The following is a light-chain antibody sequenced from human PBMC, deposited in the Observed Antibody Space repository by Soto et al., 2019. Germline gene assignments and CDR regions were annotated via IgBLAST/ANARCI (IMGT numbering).Light chain of an antibody. J-gene: IGLJ1*01. CDR2: EVS. CDR3: SSYTSSSTYV. Sequence: QSALSQPASVSGSPGQSITISCTGTSGDDGGYNYVSWYQQHPDKAPELMIYEVSNRPSGVSNRFSGSKSGNTASLATSGPQAEDEADYYCSSYTSSSTYVFXTGTKLTVL. V-gene: IGLV2-14*01. CDR1: SGDDGGYNY.